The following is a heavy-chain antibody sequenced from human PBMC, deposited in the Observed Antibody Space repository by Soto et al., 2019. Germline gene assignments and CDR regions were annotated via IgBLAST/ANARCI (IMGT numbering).Heavy chain of an antibody. CDR1: GYTFTSYA. Sequence: ASVKVSCKASGYTFTSYAIHWVRQAPGQRLEWMGWINAGSGNAKYSQEFQDRVTLTRDTSASIVYMELSSLRSEDTAVYYCARPISSAYYYGDWGQGTLVTVSS. V-gene: IGHV1-3*01. D-gene: IGHD3-22*01. CDR3: ARPISSAYYYGD. CDR2: INAGSGNA. J-gene: IGHJ4*02.